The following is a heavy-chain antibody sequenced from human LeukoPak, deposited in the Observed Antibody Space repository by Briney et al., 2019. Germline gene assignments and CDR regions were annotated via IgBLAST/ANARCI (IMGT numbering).Heavy chain of an antibody. Sequence: GGSLRLSCAVSGFTFSSHWMSWVRQAPGKGLEWVANIKQDGSETYYVDSVKGRFTISRDNAKNSLFLQMNSLRAEDTAVYYCARDGEMPTIYFDYWGQGTLVTVSS. CDR1: GFTFSSHW. V-gene: IGHV3-7*01. J-gene: IGHJ4*02. CDR3: ARDGEMPTIYFDY. CDR2: IKQDGSET. D-gene: IGHD5-24*01.